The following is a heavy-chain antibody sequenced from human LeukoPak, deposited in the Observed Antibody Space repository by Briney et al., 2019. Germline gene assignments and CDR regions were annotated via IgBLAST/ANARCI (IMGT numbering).Heavy chain of an antibody. CDR2: ISMDGIQE. CDR1: GFRFNNYA. V-gene: IGHV3-30*04. CDR3: AREVYSYALDALDL. Sequence: GRSLRLSCAASGFRFNNYAMHWVRQPPGTGLEWVAVISMDGIQEYYADSVKGRFSISRDNSKNTLYLQMNSLRSEDTAVYYCAREVYSYALDALDLWGQGTMVTVPS. J-gene: IGHJ3*01. D-gene: IGHD5-18*01.